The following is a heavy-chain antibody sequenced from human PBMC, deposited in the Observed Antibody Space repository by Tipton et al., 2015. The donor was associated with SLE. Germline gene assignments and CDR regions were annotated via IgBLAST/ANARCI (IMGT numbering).Heavy chain of an antibody. Sequence: GLVKPSETLSLTCTVSGGSFSNYYWSWIRQPPGKGLEWIGYFHYTGSTNYNPSLKSRLTMSAGTSKDQFSLDLTSVTAAATAVYYCARVRESRYFDLWGRGTVVTVSS. V-gene: IGHV4-59*12. J-gene: IGHJ2*01. CDR1: GGSFSNYY. CDR3: ARVRESRYFDL. CDR2: FHYTGST.